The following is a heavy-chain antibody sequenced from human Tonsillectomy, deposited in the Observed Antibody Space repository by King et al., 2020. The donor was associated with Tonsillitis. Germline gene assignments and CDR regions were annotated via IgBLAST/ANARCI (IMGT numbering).Heavy chain of an antibody. CDR2: INPNSGAT. D-gene: IGHD5/OR15-5a*01. CDR1: GYTFTDFY. J-gene: IGHJ6*02. CDR3: ARPRFPGDTVYDLDYYYGLDI. Sequence: QLVQSGAEVKKPGASVVVSCKASGYTFTDFYMHWVRHTPGQGLEWMGWINPNSGATHYPQRFQDRVTVTRDTSISTAYMELSGLTSDDTAIYYCARPRFPGDTVYDLDYYYGLDIWGQGTTVTVSS. V-gene: IGHV1-2*02.